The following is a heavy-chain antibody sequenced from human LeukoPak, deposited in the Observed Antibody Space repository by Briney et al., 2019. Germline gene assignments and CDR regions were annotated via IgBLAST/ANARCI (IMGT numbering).Heavy chain of an antibody. V-gene: IGHV5-10-1*01. CDR3: ARPYSSSWYEVSAFDY. Sequence: GESLRISCKGSGYSFTSYRISWVRQMPGKGLEWMGRIDPSDSYTNYSPSFQGHVTISADKSISTAYLQWSSLKASDTAMYYCARPYSSSWYEVSAFDYWGQGTLVTVSS. CDR2: IDPSDSYT. D-gene: IGHD6-13*01. J-gene: IGHJ4*02. CDR1: GYSFTSYR.